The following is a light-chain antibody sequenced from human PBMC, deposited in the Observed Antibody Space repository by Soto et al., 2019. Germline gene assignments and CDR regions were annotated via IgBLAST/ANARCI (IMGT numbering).Light chain of an antibody. J-gene: IGLJ1*01. V-gene: IGLV2-11*01. Sequence: QSALTQSRSVSGSPGQSVTISCTGTSSDVGGYNFVSWYQQYPGKAPKLIIYDVTKRPSGVPDRFSGSKSGNTASLTISGLQTDDEAAYYCCSYAGSYTHVFGTGTKLTVL. CDR3: CSYAGSYTHV. CDR2: DVT. CDR1: SSDVGGYNF.